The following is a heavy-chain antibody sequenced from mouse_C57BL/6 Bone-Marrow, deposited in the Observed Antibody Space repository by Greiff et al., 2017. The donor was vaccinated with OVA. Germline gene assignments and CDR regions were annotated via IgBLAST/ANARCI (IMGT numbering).Heavy chain of an antibody. CDR1: GFTFSDYG. CDR3: ARDYYGSSPYWYFDV. V-gene: IGHV5-17*01. D-gene: IGHD1-1*01. CDR2: ISSGSSTI. Sequence: VQLKESGGGLVKPGWSLKLSCAASGFTFSDYGMHWVRQAPEKGLEWVAYISSGSSTIYYADTVKGRFTISRDNAKNTLFLQMTSLRSEDTAMYYCARDYYGSSPYWYFDVWGTGTTVTVSS. J-gene: IGHJ1*03.